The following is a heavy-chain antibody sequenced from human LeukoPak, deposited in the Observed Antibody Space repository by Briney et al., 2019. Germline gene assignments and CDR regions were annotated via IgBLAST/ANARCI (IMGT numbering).Heavy chain of an antibody. Sequence: SETLSLTCTVSGVSITSNYWGWIRQAPGKGLEWIGYMYHTGSGNYNPSLKSRVTISVDTSKNQFFLDVNSVTAADTAVYYCARWALKSAFDLWGQGTTVTVSS. CDR2: MYHTGSG. CDR3: ARWALKSAFDL. CDR1: GVSITSNY. V-gene: IGHV4-59*01. J-gene: IGHJ3*01.